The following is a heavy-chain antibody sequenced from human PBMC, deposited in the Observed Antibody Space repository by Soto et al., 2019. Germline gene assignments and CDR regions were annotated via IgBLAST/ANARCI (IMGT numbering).Heavy chain of an antibody. V-gene: IGHV4-39*01. CDR2: IYYSGST. J-gene: IGHJ6*02. Sequence: QLQLQESGPGLVKPSETLSLTCTVSGGSISSSSYYWGWIRQPPGKGLEWIGSIYYSGSTYYNPSLKSRVTISVDTSKNQFSLKLSSVTAADTAVYYCARLPHADGGMDVWGQGTTVTVSS. CDR1: GGSISSSSYY. CDR3: ARLPHADGGMDV.